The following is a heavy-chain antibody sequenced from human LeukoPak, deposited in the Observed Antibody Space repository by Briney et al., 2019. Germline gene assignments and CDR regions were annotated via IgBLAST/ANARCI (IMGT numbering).Heavy chain of an antibody. CDR1: GDSISSNNYY. CDR2: TYYSGGT. Sequence: PSETLSLTCTVSGDSISSNNYYWGWIRQPPGKGLEWIGSTYYSGGTFYNPSLKSRVTISLDTSKNQFSLKLSPVTATDTAVYYCARSYCSGSCYAVGYFDNWGQGTLVTVSS. D-gene: IGHD2-21*02. CDR3: ARSYCSGSCYAVGYFDN. J-gene: IGHJ4*02. V-gene: IGHV4-39*01.